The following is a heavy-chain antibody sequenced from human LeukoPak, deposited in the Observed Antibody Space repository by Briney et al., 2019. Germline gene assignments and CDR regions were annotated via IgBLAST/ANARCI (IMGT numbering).Heavy chain of an antibody. CDR1: GYTFTGYY. Sequence: ASVKVSCKASGYTFTGYYMHWVRQAPGQGLEWMGWINPNSGGTNYAQKFQGRVTVTRDTSISTAYMELSRLRSDDTAVYYCARSIVVATIDYYYYGMDVWGQETTVTVSS. CDR2: INPNSGGT. CDR3: ARSIVVATIDYYYYGMDV. V-gene: IGHV1-2*02. J-gene: IGHJ6*02. D-gene: IGHD5-12*01.